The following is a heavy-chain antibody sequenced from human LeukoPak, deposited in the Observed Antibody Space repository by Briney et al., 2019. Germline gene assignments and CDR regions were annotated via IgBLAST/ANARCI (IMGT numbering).Heavy chain of an antibody. CDR2: IGTASDT. CDR1: GFTFSSFD. Sequence: GGSLRLSCAASGFTFSSFDIHWVRQPTGQGLERVSTIGTASDTYYPGSVEGRFTLSRDNAKNSLYLQMNSLTAGDTAVYYCARGPPSGKYYYMDVWGKGTTVTVSS. CDR3: ARGPPSGKYYYMDV. V-gene: IGHV3-13*01. D-gene: IGHD6-19*01. J-gene: IGHJ6*03.